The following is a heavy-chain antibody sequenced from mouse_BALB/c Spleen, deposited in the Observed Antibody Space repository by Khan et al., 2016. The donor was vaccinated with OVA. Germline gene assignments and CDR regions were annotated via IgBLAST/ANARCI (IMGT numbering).Heavy chain of an antibody. J-gene: IGHJ2*01. V-gene: IGHV5-17*02. D-gene: IGHD1-1*01. Sequence: VQLQESGGGLVQPGRSQKLSCAASGFTFNSYGMHWVRQAPEKGLEWVAYISGDSNTIYYADTVKGRFTISRDNPKNTLFLQMTSLMSEDTAMYYCATSYFYGYYFDYWGPGTTLTVS. CDR3: ATSYFYGYYFDY. CDR1: GFTFNSYG. CDR2: ISGDSNTI.